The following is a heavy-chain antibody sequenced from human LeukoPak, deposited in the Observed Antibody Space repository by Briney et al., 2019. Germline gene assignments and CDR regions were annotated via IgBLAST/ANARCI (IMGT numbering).Heavy chain of an antibody. J-gene: IGHJ6*03. CDR2: IRFDGSTK. CDR1: EFTFSSYG. V-gene: IGHV3-30*02. Sequence: GGSVRLSCAASEFTFSSYGMHWVRQAPGKGLQWVAFIRFDGSTKYYTNSVKGRFTISRDNSKNTLYLQMNSLRAEDTAVYYCAREPQYYYYYMDVWGKGTTVTVSS. CDR3: AREPQYYYYYMDV.